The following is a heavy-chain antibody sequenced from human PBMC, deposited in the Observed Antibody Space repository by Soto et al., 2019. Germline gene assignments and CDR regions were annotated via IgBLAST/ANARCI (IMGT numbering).Heavy chain of an antibody. J-gene: IGHJ4*02. D-gene: IGHD1-26*01. CDR3: TKDPRSYISGLSPFDY. Sequence: EVQLLESGGGLVQPGGSLRLSCAASGFTFSSYAMSWVRQAPGKGLEWVSASSGSGGSTYYADSVKGRFPISRDNSKNTPSLHMNCLTLQSTAVHSSTKDPRSYISGLSPFDYSGQAPLVPVSS. V-gene: IGHV3-23*01. CDR2: SSGSGGST. CDR1: GFTFSSYA.